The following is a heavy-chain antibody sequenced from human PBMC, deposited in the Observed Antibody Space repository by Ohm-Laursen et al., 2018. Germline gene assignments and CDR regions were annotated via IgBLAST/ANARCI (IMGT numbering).Heavy chain of an antibody. CDR2: IYSGGST. Sequence: SLRLSCTASGFTVSSNYMSWVRQAPGKGLEWVSVIYSGGSTYYADSVKGRFTISRDNSKNTLYLQMNSLRAEDTAVYYCAKAEHLRGVINPYGMDVWGQGTTVTVSS. CDR3: AKAEHLRGVINPYGMDV. D-gene: IGHD3-10*01. V-gene: IGHV3-66*01. CDR1: GFTVSSNY. J-gene: IGHJ6*02.